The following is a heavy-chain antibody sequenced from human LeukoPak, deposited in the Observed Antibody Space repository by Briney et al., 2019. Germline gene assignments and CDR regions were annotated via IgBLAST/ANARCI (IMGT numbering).Heavy chain of an antibody. CDR3: AKSDSSAFYYKTFDI. V-gene: IGHV3-23*01. CDR1: GFTFSNSA. Sequence: GGSLRLSCAASGFTFSNSAMNWVRQSPGKGLEGVSTINDSGEGTYYADSVKGRFTISRDNSRSTLYLQMNSLRAEDTAVFYCAKSDSSAFYYKTFDIWGLGTLVTVSS. D-gene: IGHD3-22*01. CDR2: INDSGEGT. J-gene: IGHJ3*02.